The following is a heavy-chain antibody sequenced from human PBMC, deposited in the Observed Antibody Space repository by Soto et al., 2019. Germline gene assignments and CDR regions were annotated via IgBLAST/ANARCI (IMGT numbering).Heavy chain of an antibody. CDR2: IIPILGIA. Sequence: QVQLVQSGAEVKKPGSSVKVSCKTSGNTFSSDTISWVRQAPGQGLEWMGRIIPILGIANYAQKFQGRVTINADKSTSTAYMELSSLRSDDTAVYHCARDNGWLEYWGQGTLVTVAS. D-gene: IGHD5-12*01. V-gene: IGHV1-69*08. CDR1: GNTFSSDT. J-gene: IGHJ4*02. CDR3: ARDNGWLEY.